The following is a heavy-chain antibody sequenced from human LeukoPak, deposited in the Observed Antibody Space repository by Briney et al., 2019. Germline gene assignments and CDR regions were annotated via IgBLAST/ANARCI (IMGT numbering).Heavy chain of an antibody. Sequence: GGSLRLSCAASGFTFSSYAMSWVRQAPGKGLEWVSAISGSGGSTYHADSVKGRFTISRDNSKNTLYLQMNSLRAEDTAVYYCAKDLGLGDYVWGSYRTPYYYGMDVWGKGTTVTVSS. CDR3: AKDLGLGDYVWGSYRTPYYYGMDV. J-gene: IGHJ6*04. CDR1: GFTFSSYA. V-gene: IGHV3-23*01. D-gene: IGHD3-16*02. CDR2: ISGSGGST.